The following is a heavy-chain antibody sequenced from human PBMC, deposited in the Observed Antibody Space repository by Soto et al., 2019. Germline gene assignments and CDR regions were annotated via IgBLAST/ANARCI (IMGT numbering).Heavy chain of an antibody. Sequence: VGSLRLSCADSGFRFSSYSMSWVRQTPGKGLEWVAAITATGDRTYYADSVTGRFTISRDNSKKTHYLQMTSLRAEDTAMYHCATMNGYFEYWGQGTPVTVSS. J-gene: IGHJ4*02. D-gene: IGHD3-22*01. CDR3: ATMNGYFEY. V-gene: IGHV3-23*01. CDR1: GFRFSSYS. CDR2: ITATGDRT.